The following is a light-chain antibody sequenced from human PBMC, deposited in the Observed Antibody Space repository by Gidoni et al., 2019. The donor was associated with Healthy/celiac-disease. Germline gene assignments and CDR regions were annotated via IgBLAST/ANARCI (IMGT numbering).Light chain of an antibody. CDR1: QSVSSY. V-gene: IGKV3-11*01. J-gene: IGKJ1*01. CDR3: QQRSNWPRT. Sequence: IVLTHSPATLSLSPGERATLSCRASQSVSSYLAWYQQKPGQAPRLLIYDASNRATGIPARFSGSGSGTDFTLTISSLEPEDFAVYYCQQRSNWPRTFXQXTKVEIK. CDR2: DAS.